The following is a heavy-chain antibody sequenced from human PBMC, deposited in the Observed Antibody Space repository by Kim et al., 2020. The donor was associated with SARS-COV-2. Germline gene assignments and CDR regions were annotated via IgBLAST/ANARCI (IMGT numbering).Heavy chain of an antibody. V-gene: IGHV4-34*01. CDR3: ARFGGYYYYGMDV. Sequence: SETLSLTCAVYGGSFSGYYWSWIRQPPGKGLEWIGEINHSGSTNYNPSLKSRVTISVDTSKNQFSLKLSSVTGADTAVYYCARFGGYYYYGMDVWGQGTTVTVSS. CDR1: GGSFSGYY. J-gene: IGHJ6*02. D-gene: IGHD3-3*01. CDR2: INHSGST.